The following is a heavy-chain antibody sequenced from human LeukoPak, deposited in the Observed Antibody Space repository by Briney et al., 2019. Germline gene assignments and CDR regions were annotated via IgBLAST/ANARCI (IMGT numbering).Heavy chain of an antibody. D-gene: IGHD2-21*02. V-gene: IGHV3-23*01. CDR1: GFTFSIYA. CDR3: ARGTTALMDV. J-gene: IGHJ6*03. CDR2: ISGSGGTT. Sequence: GGSLRLSCAASGFTFSIYAMSWVRQAPGKGLEWVSAISGSGGTTYYADSVKGRFTISRDNSKNSLYLQMNSLRAEDTAVYYCARGTTALMDVWGKGTTVTVSS.